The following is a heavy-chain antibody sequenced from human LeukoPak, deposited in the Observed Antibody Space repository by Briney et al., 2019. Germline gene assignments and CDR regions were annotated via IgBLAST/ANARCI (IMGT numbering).Heavy chain of an antibody. D-gene: IGHD6-13*01. CDR2: IYYSGST. CDR3: AGRLGEQQPFDY. J-gene: IGHJ4*02. V-gene: IGHV4-59*08. CDR1: GGSISSYY. Sequence: PSETLSLTCTVSGGSISSYYWSWIRQPPGKGLEWIGYIYYSGSTNYNPSLKSRVTISVDTSKNQFSLKLSSVTAADTAVYYCAGRLGEQQPFDYWGQGTLVTVSS.